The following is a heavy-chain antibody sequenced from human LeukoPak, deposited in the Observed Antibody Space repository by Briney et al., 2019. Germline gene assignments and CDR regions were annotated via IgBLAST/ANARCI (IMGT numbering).Heavy chain of an antibody. CDR1: GFTFSTYA. Sequence: GGSLRLSCAASGFTFSTYAMHWVRQAPGKGLEWVALLWSDGSSTFYVDSVRGRFTISRDNSKNTLSLQMDSLRAEDTAVYFCARDRGYCASGACYLFDYWGQGTLVSVSS. CDR2: LWSDGSST. J-gene: IGHJ4*02. CDR3: ARDRGYCASGACYLFDY. D-gene: IGHD2-8*01. V-gene: IGHV3-33*01.